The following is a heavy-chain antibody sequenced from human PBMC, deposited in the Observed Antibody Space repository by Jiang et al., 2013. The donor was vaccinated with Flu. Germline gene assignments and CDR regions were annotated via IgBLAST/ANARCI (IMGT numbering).Heavy chain of an antibody. Sequence: KPTQTLTLTCTFSGFSLSTSGVGVGWIRQPPGKALEWLALIYWDDDKRYSPSLKSRLTITKDTSKNXVVLTMTNMDPVDTATYYCAHGGLWSPNFDYWGQGTLVTVSS. CDR2: IYWDDDK. CDR3: AHGGLWSPNFDY. J-gene: IGHJ4*02. V-gene: IGHV2-5*02. CDR1: GFSLSTSGVG. D-gene: IGHD5-18*01.